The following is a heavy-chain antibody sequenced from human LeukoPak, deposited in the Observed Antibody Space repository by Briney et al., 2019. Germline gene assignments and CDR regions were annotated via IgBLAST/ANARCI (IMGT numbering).Heavy chain of an antibody. V-gene: IGHV3-23*01. CDR2: IYGSGGGT. CDR3: AKGHAPSGSYEGALDY. Sequence: PGGSLRLSCSASGFTFSNYAMTWVRQAPGKGLEWVSTIYGSGGGTYYADSVKGRFTISRDNSKNTLYVQMNSLRAEDTAVYYCAKGHAPSGSYEGALDYWGQGTLVTASS. D-gene: IGHD1-26*01. J-gene: IGHJ4*02. CDR1: GFTFSNYA.